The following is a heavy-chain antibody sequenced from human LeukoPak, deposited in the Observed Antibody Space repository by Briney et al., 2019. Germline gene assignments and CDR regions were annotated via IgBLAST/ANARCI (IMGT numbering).Heavy chain of an antibody. CDR2: FSGSDENT. D-gene: IGHD6-13*01. V-gene: IGHV3-23*01. Sequence: SGGSLRLSCAASGFTFSNSVVSWVRQAPGKGLEWVSSFSGSDENTHHADSVKGRFTISRDNAKNSLYLQMNSLRAEDMALYYCAKARGQQLVWRAFDIWGQGTMVTVSS. CDR3: AKARGQQLVWRAFDI. CDR1: GFTFSNSV. J-gene: IGHJ3*02.